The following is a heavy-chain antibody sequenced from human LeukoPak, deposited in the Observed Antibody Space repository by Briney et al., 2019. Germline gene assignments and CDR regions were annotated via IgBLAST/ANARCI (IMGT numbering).Heavy chain of an antibody. CDR3: ARERRPYDILTGSNYYYGMDV. J-gene: IGHJ6*02. CDR1: GFTVSSNY. V-gene: IGHV3-53*01. D-gene: IGHD3-9*01. Sequence: PGGSLRLSCAASGFTVSSNYMSWVRQAPGKGLEWVSVIYSGGSTYYADSVKGRFTISRDNSKNTLYLQMNSLRAEDTAVYYCARERRPYDILTGSNYYYGMDVWGQGTTVTVSS. CDR2: IYSGGST.